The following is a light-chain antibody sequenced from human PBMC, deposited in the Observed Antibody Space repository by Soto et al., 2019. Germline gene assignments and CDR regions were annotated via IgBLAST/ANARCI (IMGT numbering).Light chain of an antibody. Sequence: EIVLTQSPGTLSLSPGERATLSCRASQSVSSSYFAWYQQKPGQSPRLLIYGTSTRATGIPDRFSGSGFGTDFTLTINRLEPEDFSVYYCQQYSSSRLTFGGWTKVEIK. CDR1: QSVSSSY. CDR2: GTS. CDR3: QQYSSSRLT. V-gene: IGKV3-20*01. J-gene: IGKJ4*01.